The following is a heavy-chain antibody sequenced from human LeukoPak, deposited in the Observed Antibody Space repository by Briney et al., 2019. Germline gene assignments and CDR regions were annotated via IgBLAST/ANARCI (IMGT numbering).Heavy chain of an antibody. J-gene: IGHJ4*01. V-gene: IGHV4-34*01. CDR2: INHRRST. Sequence: SETLSLTCGVYGGSFCGYYYNWIRQSPGKGLEWSAEINHRRSTNHNPSLKSRIAISIDTSKSQFSLRLSSVTAADTAVYYCARGGYNIDWMKDAPDNWGQGTLVTVSS. CDR3: ARGGYNIDWMKDAPDN. D-gene: IGHD3-9*01. CDR1: GGSFCGYY.